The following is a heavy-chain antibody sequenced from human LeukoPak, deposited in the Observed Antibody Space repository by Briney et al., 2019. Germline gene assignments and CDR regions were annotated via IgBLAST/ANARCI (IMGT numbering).Heavy chain of an antibody. V-gene: IGHV3-66*01. CDR3: AGDKDA. J-gene: IGHJ5*02. Sequence: PGGSLRLSCVVSGLTVSNNYMSWVRRAPGKGLEWVSVIYSDGTTRNADSVKGRFTFSRDNSKNTVYLQMDSLRAEDTAVYYCAGDKDAWGQGTLVTVSS. CDR1: GLTVSNNY. CDR2: IYSDGTT.